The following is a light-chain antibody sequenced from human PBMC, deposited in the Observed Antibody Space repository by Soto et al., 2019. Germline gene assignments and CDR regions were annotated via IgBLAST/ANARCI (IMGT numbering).Light chain of an antibody. V-gene: IGKV3-15*01. CDR3: QQYETWPYT. Sequence: EIVMTQSPATLSVSPGERATLSCRASQSVRSHLGWYQHKPGQAPRLLIYGASTRATGTPARFSGSGSGTEFTLTISSLQSEDFAVYCCQQYETWPYTFGQGTKLEIK. CDR2: GAS. CDR1: QSVRSH. J-gene: IGKJ2*01.